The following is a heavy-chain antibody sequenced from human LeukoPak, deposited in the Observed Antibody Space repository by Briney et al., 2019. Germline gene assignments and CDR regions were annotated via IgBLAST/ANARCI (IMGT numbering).Heavy chain of an antibody. CDR1: GFTFSSYA. CDR3: ARAVVPSAIEEAFDI. V-gene: IGHV3-23*01. J-gene: IGHJ3*02. D-gene: IGHD2-2*02. Sequence: GGSLRLSCAASGFTFSSYAMSWVRQAPGKGLEWVSAISGSGGSTYYADSVKGRFTISRDNAKNLLYLQMNSLRVEDTAVYYCARAVVPSAIEEAFDIWGQGTMVTVSS. CDR2: ISGSGGST.